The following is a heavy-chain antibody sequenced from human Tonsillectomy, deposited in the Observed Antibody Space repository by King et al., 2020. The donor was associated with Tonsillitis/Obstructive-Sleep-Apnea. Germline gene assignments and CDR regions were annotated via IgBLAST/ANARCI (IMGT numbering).Heavy chain of an antibody. J-gene: IGHJ4*02. CDR1: GGSISCSSYF. CDR3: SGAGSGSSWPF. D-gene: IGHD6-13*01. Sequence: QLQESGPGLVKPSETLPLTCTVSGGSISCSSYFWGWIRQPPGKGLGWIGSIYYSGTTYYNPSFKRRVTMSGDTSKQQFSLNVSSVTAADTAVYYCSGAGSGSSWPFWGQGTLVTVSS. V-gene: IGHV4-39*01. CDR2: IYYSGTT.